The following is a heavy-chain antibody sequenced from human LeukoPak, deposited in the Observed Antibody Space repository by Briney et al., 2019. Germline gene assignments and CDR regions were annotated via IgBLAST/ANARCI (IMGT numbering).Heavy chain of an antibody. CDR2: ISSSSSYI. CDR1: GFTFSSYS. CDR3: ARVHGRTIDY. J-gene: IGHJ4*02. V-gene: IGHV3-21*01. Sequence: GGSLILSCAASGFTFSSYSMNWVRQAPGKGLEWVSSISSSSSYIYYADSVKGRFTISRDNAKNSLYLQMNSLRAEDTAVYYCARVHGRTIDYWGQGTLVTVSS. D-gene: IGHD2-8*01.